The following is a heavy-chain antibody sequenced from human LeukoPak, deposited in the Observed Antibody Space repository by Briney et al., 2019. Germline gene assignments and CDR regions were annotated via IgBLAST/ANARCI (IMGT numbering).Heavy chain of an antibody. CDR2: ISYDGSNK. V-gene: IGHV3-30-3*01. Sequence: GGSLRLSCAASGFTFSSYAMHWVRQAPGKGLEWVAVISYDGSNKYYADSVKGRFTISRDNSKNTLYLQMNSLRAEDTAVYYCAREYSSSWYGAFDIWGQGTMVTVSS. J-gene: IGHJ3*02. CDR1: GFTFSSYA. CDR3: AREYSSSWYGAFDI. D-gene: IGHD6-13*01.